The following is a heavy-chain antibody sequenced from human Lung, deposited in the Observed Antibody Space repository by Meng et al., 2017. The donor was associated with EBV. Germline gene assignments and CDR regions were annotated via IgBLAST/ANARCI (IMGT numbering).Heavy chain of an antibody. D-gene: IGHD1-14*01. V-gene: IGHV3-30*18. CDR1: GFIFSNYG. CDR3: AKDLSGRFDP. Sequence: QEQLVESGGGVVQPGRALRLSCAASGFIFSNYGLHWVRQAPGKGPEWVAIIPSDGSHNKYYADSVKGRFTISRDNSKNTLYLQMNSLRTDDTAVYYCAKDLSGRFDPWGQGTLVTVSS. J-gene: IGHJ5*02. CDR2: IPSDGSHNK.